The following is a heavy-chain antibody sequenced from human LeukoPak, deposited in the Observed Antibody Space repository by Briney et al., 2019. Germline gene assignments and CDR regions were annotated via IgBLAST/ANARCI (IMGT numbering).Heavy chain of an antibody. CDR3: AGDDYDEYFHH. J-gene: IGHJ1*01. Sequence: SETLSLTCTVSGGSISSSSYYWGWIRQPPGKGLEWIGSIYYSGSTYYNPSLKSRVTISVDTSKNQFSLKLSSVTAADTAVYYCAGDDYDEYFHHWGQGTLVTVSS. V-gene: IGHV4-39*02. D-gene: IGHD4-17*01. CDR1: GGSISSSSYY. CDR2: IYYSGST.